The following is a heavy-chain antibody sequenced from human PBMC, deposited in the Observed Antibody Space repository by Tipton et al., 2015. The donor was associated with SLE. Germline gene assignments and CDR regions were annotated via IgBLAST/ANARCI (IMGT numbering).Heavy chain of an antibody. Sequence: TLSLTCTVSGASISSGGYYWTWIRQLPGKGLEWIGYIYYSGNTYYNPSLGSRLTISVDTSKDQFSLRLTSVPAADTAVYYCARATDWNLSPDVWDKGTTVTVSS. V-gene: IGHV4-31*03. CDR2: IYYSGNT. J-gene: IGHJ6*04. D-gene: IGHD1-7*01. CDR3: ARATDWNLSPDV. CDR1: GASISSGGYY.